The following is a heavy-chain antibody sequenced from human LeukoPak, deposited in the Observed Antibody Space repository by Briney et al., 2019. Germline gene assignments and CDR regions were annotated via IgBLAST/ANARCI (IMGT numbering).Heavy chain of an antibody. V-gene: IGHV4-30-2*03. Sequence: KPSETLSLTCTVSGGSISSGGYYWSWIRQPPGKGLEWIGYIYYSGSTYYNPSLKSRVTISVDTSKNQFSLKLSSVTAADTAVYYCASQLAGEQQLVPNADYWGQGTLVTVSS. D-gene: IGHD6-13*01. CDR1: GGSISSGGYY. CDR2: IYYSGST. J-gene: IGHJ4*02. CDR3: ASQLAGEQQLVPNADY.